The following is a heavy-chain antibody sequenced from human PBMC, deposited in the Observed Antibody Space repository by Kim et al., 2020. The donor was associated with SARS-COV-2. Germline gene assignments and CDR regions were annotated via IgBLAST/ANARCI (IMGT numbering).Heavy chain of an antibody. CDR1: GFTFSSYE. J-gene: IGHJ4*02. CDR3: ARVDYYDSSGFDY. CDR2: ISSSGSTI. Sequence: GGSLRLSCAASGFTFSSYEMNWVRQAPGKGLEWVSYISSSGSTIYYADSVKGRFTISRDNAKNSLYLQMNSLRAEDTAVYYCARVDYYDSSGFDYWGQGTLVTVSS. D-gene: IGHD3-22*01. V-gene: IGHV3-48*03.